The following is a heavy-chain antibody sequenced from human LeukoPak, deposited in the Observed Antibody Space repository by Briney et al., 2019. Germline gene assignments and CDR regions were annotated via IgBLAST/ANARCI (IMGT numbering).Heavy chain of an antibody. V-gene: IGHV3-23*01. J-gene: IGHJ6*04. Sequence: PGGSLRLSCAASGFTFSNAWMSWVRQAPGKGLEWVSTISGGGGDTYYADSVKGRFTISRDNSKSTLYLQMNSLRAEDTAIHYCAKVPYSDYGSGRPPFMDVWGKGTTVTVSS. CDR3: AKVPYSDYGSGRPPFMDV. D-gene: IGHD3-10*01. CDR1: GFTFSNAW. CDR2: ISGGGGDT.